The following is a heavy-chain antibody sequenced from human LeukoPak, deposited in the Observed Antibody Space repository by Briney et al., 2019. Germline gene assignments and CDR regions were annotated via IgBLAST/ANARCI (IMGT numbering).Heavy chain of an antibody. J-gene: IGHJ3*02. D-gene: IGHD2-15*01. V-gene: IGHV3-11*01. CDR1: GFTFSDYY. Sequence: GGSLRLSCAASGFTFSDYYMSWIRQAPGKGLEWVSYISSSGSTIYYADPVKGRFTISRDNAKNSLYLQMNSLRAEDTAVYYCARMTCSGGSCYTPSAFDIWGQGTMVTVSS. CDR2: ISSSGSTI. CDR3: ARMTCSGGSCYTPSAFDI.